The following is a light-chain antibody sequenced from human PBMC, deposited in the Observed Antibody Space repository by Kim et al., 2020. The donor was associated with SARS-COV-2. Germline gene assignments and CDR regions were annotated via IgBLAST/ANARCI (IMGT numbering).Light chain of an antibody. V-gene: IGLV2-14*03. CDR2: DVT. CDR1: TSDIGGYNY. CDR3: GSYTSGSTFV. Sequence: QSALTQPASVSGSPGQSITISCTGTTSDIGGYNYVSWYQQHPGKAPKLMIYDVTNRPSGISNRFSGSKSGNTASLTISGLQTEDEADYYCGSYTSGSTFVFGTGTKVTVL. J-gene: IGLJ1*01.